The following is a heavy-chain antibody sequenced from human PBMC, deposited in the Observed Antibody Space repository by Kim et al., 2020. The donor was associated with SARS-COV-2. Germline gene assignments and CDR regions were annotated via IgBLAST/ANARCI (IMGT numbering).Heavy chain of an antibody. V-gene: IGHV3-66*01. J-gene: IGHJ4*02. Sequence: TYYADSLKGRFTISRDISKNTVYLQMNSLRAEDTAVYYCARIAAAGPLDYWGQGTRVTVSS. CDR2: T. D-gene: IGHD6-13*01. CDR3: ARIAAAGPLDY.